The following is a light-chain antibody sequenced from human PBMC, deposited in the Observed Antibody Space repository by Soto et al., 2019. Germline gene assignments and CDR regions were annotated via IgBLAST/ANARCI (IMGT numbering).Light chain of an antibody. CDR3: ASYTTSDTYV. J-gene: IGLJ1*01. CDR2: EVT. V-gene: IGLV2-18*02. Sequence: QSALTQPPSVSGSPGQSVTISCTGTRSDIANYNRVSWYQLPPGTAPKLMIYEVTNRPSGVPDRFSGSKSANTASLTISGLQADDEADYYCASYTTSDTYVFGTGTKVTVL. CDR1: RSDIANYNR.